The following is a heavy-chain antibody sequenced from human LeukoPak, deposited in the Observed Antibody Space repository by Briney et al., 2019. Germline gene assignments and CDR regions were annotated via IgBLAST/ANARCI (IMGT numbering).Heavy chain of an antibody. Sequence: PSETLSLTCAVDGGSFSGYYWSWIRQPPGKGLEWIGEINHSGSTNYNPSLKSRVTISVDTSKNQFSLKLSSVTAADTAVYYCARAPGRRRRKYSSGWYDYWGQGTLVTVSS. V-gene: IGHV4-34*01. CDR2: INHSGST. CDR3: ARAPGRRRRKYSSGWYDY. D-gene: IGHD6-19*01. J-gene: IGHJ4*02. CDR1: GGSFSGYY.